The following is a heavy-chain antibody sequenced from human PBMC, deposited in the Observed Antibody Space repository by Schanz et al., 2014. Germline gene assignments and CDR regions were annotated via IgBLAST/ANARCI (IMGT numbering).Heavy chain of an antibody. J-gene: IGHJ6*02. CDR3: AKDGGEEVRGVIEGVNHYYYEMDV. D-gene: IGHD3-10*01. Sequence: QVQLVQSGDEVKKPGASVKVSCKTSGYTFSDYGITWVRQAPGQGLEWVGWISPYTGNTHYFDKMEGRVTMTTDTSTSTAYMELRSLRSDVTAMYYCAKDGGEEVRGVIEGVNHYYYEMDVWGQGTTVTVSS. CDR1: GYTFSDYG. CDR2: ISPYTGNT. V-gene: IGHV1-18*01.